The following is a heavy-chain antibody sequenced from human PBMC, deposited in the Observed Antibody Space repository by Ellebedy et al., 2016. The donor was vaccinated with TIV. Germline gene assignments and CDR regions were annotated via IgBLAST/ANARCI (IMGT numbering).Heavy chain of an antibody. CDR1: GFTFTSYW. V-gene: IGHV3-7*03. J-gene: IGHJ6*02. CDR3: AKNFYGVQVGGSYYAGYYYYGMDV. Sequence: GGSLRLSCAASGFTFTSYWMSWVRQAPGKGLEWVANIQQDGSEKNYVGSVKGRFTISRDNSKNTLYLQMNSLRAEDTAVYYCAKNFYGVQVGGSYYAGYYYYGMDVWGQGTTVTVSS. CDR2: IQQDGSEK. D-gene: IGHD1-26*01.